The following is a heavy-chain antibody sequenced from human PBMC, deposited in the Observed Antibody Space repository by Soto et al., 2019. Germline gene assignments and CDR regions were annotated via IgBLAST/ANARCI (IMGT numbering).Heavy chain of an antibody. V-gene: IGHV1-2*02. CDR2: INPNSGDT. D-gene: IGHD1-26*01. CDR1: GYSFTGYY. Sequence: QVQLVQSGAEVKKPGASVKVSCKAPGYSFTGYYMYWGRQAPGQRLEWMGWINPNSGDTKYAQNFQGRVTMTGDTSIHTAYMELSRLTSDDTAVYYCAREALPWGGTKDYWGQGTLVTVSS. CDR3: AREALPWGGTKDY. J-gene: IGHJ4*02.